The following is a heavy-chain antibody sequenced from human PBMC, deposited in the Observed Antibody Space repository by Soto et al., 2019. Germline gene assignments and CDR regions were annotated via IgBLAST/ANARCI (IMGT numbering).Heavy chain of an antibody. J-gene: IGHJ6*02. CDR2: ISAYNGNT. CDR3: ARVGYCSSTSCYVYGMDV. CDR1: GYTFTSYG. Sequence: GASVKVSCKSSGYTFTSYGISCVRQAPGQGLEWMGWISAYNGNTNYAQKLQGRVTMTTDTSTSTAYMELRSLRSDDTAVYYCARVGYCSSTSCYVYGMDVWGQGTTVTVSS. D-gene: IGHD2-2*01. V-gene: IGHV1-18*01.